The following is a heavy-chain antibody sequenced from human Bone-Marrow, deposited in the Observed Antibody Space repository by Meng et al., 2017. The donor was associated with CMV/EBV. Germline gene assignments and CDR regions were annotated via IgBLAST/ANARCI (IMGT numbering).Heavy chain of an antibody. Sequence: GGSLRLSCNASGFSFTSHSFHWVRQAPGKGLEWVALTSYDVTTNFHADSVMGRFTVSRDNSKNMVYLQMRSPRADDSALYFCARARFLEWLFTDYWGQGTLVTVSS. D-gene: IGHD3-3*01. CDR2: TSYDVTTN. CDR3: ARARFLEWLFTDY. V-gene: IGHV3-30-3*01. J-gene: IGHJ4*02. CDR1: GFSFTSHS.